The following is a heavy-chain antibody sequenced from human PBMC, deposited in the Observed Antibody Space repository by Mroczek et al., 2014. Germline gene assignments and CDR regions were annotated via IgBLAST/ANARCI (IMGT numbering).Heavy chain of an antibody. V-gene: IGHV4-34*01. CDR1: GGSFSGYY. CDR2: INHSGST. CDR3: ARSALQGVPAAMRYFQH. D-gene: IGHD2-2*01. Sequence: QVQLQQWGAGLLKPSETLSLTCAVYGGSFSGYYWSWIRQPPGKGLEWIGEINHSGSTNYNPSLKSRVTISVDTSKNQFSLKLSSVTAADTAVYYCARSALQGVPAAMRYFQHWGQGTLVTVSS. J-gene: IGHJ1*01.